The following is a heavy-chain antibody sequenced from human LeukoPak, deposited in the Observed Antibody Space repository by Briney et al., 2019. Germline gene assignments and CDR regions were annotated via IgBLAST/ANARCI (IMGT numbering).Heavy chain of an antibody. CDR2: IYYSGST. CDR3: ARTPITRGGWFDP. Sequence: SETLSLTCTVSGGSISSSSYYWGWIRQPPGKGLEWIGSIYYSGSTYYNPSLKSRVTILVDTSKNQFSLKLSSVTAADTAVYYCARTPITRGGWFDPWGQGTLVTVSS. CDR1: GGSISSSSYY. D-gene: IGHD1-14*01. V-gene: IGHV4-39*07. J-gene: IGHJ5*02.